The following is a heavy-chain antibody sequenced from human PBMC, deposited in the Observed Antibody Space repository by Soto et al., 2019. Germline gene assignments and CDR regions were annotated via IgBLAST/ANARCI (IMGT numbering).Heavy chain of an antibody. CDR1: GGSVSSGSYY. Sequence: SETLSLTCTVSGGSVSSGSYYWSWIRQPPGKGLEWIGYIYYSGSTNYNPSLKSRVTISVDTSKNQFSLKLSSVTAAGTAVYYCARDRCSGGSCYSHYYYGMDVWGQGTTVTVSS. CDR2: IYYSGST. J-gene: IGHJ6*02. CDR3: ARDRCSGGSCYSHYYYGMDV. V-gene: IGHV4-61*01. D-gene: IGHD2-15*01.